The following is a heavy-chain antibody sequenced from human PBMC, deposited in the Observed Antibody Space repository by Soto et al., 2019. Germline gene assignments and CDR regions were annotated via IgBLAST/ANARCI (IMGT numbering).Heavy chain of an antibody. CDR1: GFTFSRNA. D-gene: IGHD3-9*01. J-gene: IGHJ4*02. Sequence: GGSLRLSCAASGFTFSRNAMSWVRQAPGKGLEWVSGISGSGGSTFYADYVKGRFFISRDNSKNTVTLQMNNLTVDDTAVYYCATSFRYFDNWGQGTRVTVSS. CDR3: ATSFRYFDN. V-gene: IGHV3-23*01. CDR2: ISGSGGST.